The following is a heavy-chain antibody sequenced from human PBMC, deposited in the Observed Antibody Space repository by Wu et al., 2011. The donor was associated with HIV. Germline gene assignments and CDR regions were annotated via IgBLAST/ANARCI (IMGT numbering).Heavy chain of an antibody. CDR3: ARGGVVGAPFDY. D-gene: IGHD1-26*01. V-gene: IGHV1-69*06. J-gene: IGHJ4*02. Sequence: QAPGQGLEWMGIFIPMFATTYYAPKFQGGVRITADKSTSTVYMELSSLRSEDTAIYYCARGGVVGAPFDYWGQGTLVTVSS. CDR2: FIPMFATT.